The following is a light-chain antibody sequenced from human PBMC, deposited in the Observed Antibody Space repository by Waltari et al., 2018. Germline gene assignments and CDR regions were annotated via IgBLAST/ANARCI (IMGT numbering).Light chain of an antibody. CDR3: SSHTSTVPHV. CDR1: SNDVGGYGS. CDR2: EVS. V-gene: IGLV2-14*01. J-gene: IGLJ1*01. Sequence: QSALTQPASVSGSPGQSVSISCTGTSNDVGGYGSVSWYKQYPGKAPKLMIYEVSYRPSGISTRLSGSKSGNTASLTISALQSEDEAVYYCSSHTSTVPHVFGTGTKVTVV.